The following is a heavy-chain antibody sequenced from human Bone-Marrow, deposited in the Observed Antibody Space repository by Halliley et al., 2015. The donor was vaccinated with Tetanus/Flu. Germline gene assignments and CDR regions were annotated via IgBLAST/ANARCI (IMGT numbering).Heavy chain of an antibody. Sequence: VQLVQSGAEVKKPGESLKISCKGSGYTFPTYYIGWVRQMPGKGLEWLGIIYPGDSDTRYSPSFQGQVTISADKSTNTAYLQWSSLKASDTAMYYCARYRGPTVTPDYWGQGTLVTVSS. V-gene: IGHV5-51*01. CDR2: IYPGDSDT. D-gene: IGHD4-17*01. CDR3: ARYRGPTVTPDY. CDR1: GYTFPTYY. J-gene: IGHJ4*02.